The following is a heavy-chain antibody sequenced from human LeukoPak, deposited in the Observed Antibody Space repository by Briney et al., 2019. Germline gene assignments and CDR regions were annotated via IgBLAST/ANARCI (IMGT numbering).Heavy chain of an antibody. CDR1: VHXFTAYY. V-gene: IGHV1-2*02. J-gene: IGHJ5*02. CDR3: ASYASGYNWLRA. Sequence: ASLKVSCNPSVHXFTAYYIHCVRQAPGERLEWMGWIHPGSGDTKYAQKFQGRVTLTRDTSSSTAYMDLSGLRSDNTALYYCASYASGYNWLRAWGQGTQVTVSS. D-gene: IGHD5-12*01. CDR2: IHPGSGDT.